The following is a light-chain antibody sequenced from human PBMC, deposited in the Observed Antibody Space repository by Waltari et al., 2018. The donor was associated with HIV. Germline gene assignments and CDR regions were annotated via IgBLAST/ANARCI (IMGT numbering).Light chain of an antibody. V-gene: IGLV2-14*03. CDR1: GRDVGGYNY. Sequence: QSALPQPASVSGSPGQSITISCPGTGRDVGGYNYVSWYQQHPGKAPKLMIYDVSNRPSGVSNRFSGSKSGNTASLTISGLQAEDEADYYCSSYTSSSTFWVFGGGTKLTVL. J-gene: IGLJ3*02. CDR2: DVS. CDR3: SSYTSSSTFWV.